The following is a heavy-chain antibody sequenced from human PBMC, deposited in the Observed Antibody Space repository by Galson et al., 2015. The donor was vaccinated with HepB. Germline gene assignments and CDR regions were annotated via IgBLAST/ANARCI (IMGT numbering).Heavy chain of an antibody. CDR1: GFTFSDFA. D-gene: IGHD6-13*01. Sequence: SLRLSCAASGFTFSDFAMTWVRQAPGKGLEWVAGISRSGGSTYYADSVKGRFSISRDNSKSALYLQMNSLRAEDTAMFYCAKDGYSSTWTGPYYFDYWGQGTLVTVSS. J-gene: IGHJ4*02. CDR3: AKDGYSSTWTGPYYFDY. V-gene: IGHV3-23*01. CDR2: ISRSGGST.